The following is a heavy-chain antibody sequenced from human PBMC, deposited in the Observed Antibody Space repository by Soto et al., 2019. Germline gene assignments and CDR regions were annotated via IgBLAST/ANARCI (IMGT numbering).Heavy chain of an antibody. CDR2: IWYDGSNK. J-gene: IGHJ4*02. D-gene: IGHD6-19*01. CDR1: GFTFSSYG. Sequence: GGSLRLSCAASGFTFSSYGMHWVRQAPSKGLEWVAVIWYDGSNKYYAASVEGRFTISRDNSKNTLYLQMNSLRAEDMAVYYCARAVAGSTIDYWGQGTLVTVSS. V-gene: IGHV3-33*01. CDR3: ARAVAGSTIDY.